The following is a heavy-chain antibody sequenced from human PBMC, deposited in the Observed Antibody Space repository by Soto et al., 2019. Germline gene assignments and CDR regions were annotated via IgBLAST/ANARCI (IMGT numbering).Heavy chain of an antibody. V-gene: IGHV4-34*01. D-gene: IGHD3-22*01. CDR2: IYHSGST. J-gene: IGHJ4*02. CDR1: GESFSGYY. Sequence: PSETLSLTCAVYGESFSGYYWSWIRQPPGKGLEWIGYIYHSGSTYYNPSLKSRVTISVDRSKNQFSLKLSSVTAADTAVYYCASRYYYDSSDYWGQGTLVTVSS. CDR3: ASRYYYDSSDY.